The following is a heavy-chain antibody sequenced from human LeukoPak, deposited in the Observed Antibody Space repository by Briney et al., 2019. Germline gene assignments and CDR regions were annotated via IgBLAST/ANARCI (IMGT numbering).Heavy chain of an antibody. J-gene: IGHJ4*02. Sequence: SLTLSCAVSGFTFSNYYMSWIRQLAGKGLEWVSYISSSGSTIYYADSVKGRFTISRDNAKNSLYLQMNSLRAEDTAVYYCARGRNGPVDYWGQGTLVTVSS. CDR2: ISSSGSTI. D-gene: IGHD4-17*01. V-gene: IGHV3-11*01. CDR3: ARGRNGPVDY. CDR1: GFTFSNYY.